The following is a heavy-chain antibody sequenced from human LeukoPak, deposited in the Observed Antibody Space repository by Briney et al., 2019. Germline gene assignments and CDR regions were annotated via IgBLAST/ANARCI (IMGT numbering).Heavy chain of an antibody. CDR3: ARVNSSGWYFDY. Sequence: GASVKVSCKASGYTFTSYYMHWVRQAPGQGLEWMGWISAYNGNTNYAQKLQGRVTMTTDTSTSTAYMELRSLRSDDTAVYYCARVNSSGWYFDYWGQGTLVTVSS. CDR2: ISAYNGNT. CDR1: GYTFTSYY. D-gene: IGHD6-19*01. J-gene: IGHJ4*02. V-gene: IGHV1-18*04.